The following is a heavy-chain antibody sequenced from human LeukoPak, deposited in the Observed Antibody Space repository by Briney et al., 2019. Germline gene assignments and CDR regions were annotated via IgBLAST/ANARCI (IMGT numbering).Heavy chain of an antibody. CDR1: GYSISSGYY. Sequence: SETLSLTCAVSGYSISSGYYCGWIRQPPGKGLEWIGSIYHSGSTYYNPSLKSRVTISVDTSKNQFSLKLSSVTAADTAVYYCARHIQDYGDCQFDYWGQGTLVTVSS. V-gene: IGHV4-38-2*01. CDR3: ARHIQDYGDCQFDY. D-gene: IGHD4-17*01. J-gene: IGHJ4*02. CDR2: IYHSGST.